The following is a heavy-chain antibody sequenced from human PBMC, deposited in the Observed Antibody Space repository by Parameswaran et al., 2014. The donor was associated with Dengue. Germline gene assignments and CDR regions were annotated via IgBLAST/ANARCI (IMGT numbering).Heavy chain of an antibody. J-gene: IGHJ5*02. CDR2: ISAYNGNT. Sequence: SLVRQAPGQGLEWMGWISAYNGNTNYAQKNQGRVTMTTDTSTMTAYMELRSLRSDDTAVYYCARGLRGQGALDPWGQGTLVTVSS. CDR3: ARGLRGQGALDP. V-gene: IGHV1-18*01. D-gene: IGHD3-10*01.